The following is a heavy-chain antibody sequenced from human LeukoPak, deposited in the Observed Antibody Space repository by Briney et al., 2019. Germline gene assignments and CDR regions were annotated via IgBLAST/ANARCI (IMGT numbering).Heavy chain of an antibody. CDR1: GGSISSSRYY. D-gene: IGHD3-22*01. CDR2: IYYSGST. CDR3: ARHGIRGYYYPPFDY. J-gene: IGHJ4*02. V-gene: IGHV4-39*01. Sequence: SETLSLTCTVSGGSISSSRYYWGWIRQPPGKGLEWIGSIYYSGSTYYNPSLKSRVTISVDTSKNQFSLKLSSVTAADTAVYYCARHGIRGYYYPPFDYWGQGTLVTVSS.